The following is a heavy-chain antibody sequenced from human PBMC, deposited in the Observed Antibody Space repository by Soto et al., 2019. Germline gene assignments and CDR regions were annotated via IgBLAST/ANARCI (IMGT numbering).Heavy chain of an antibody. J-gene: IGHJ4*02. CDR3: AKDRRAGGNYGFYSDF. Sequence: EVQLLESGGGLVQPGGSLRLSCAASGFTFRSYGMTWVRQAPGKGLEWVSFSSATGSGTYYAVSVKGRFTISRDNSKNALYLQMTSLRADDTAVYYCAKDRRAGGNYGFYSDFWGQGALVIVSS. V-gene: IGHV3-23*01. CDR1: GFTFRSYG. CDR2: SSATGSGT. D-gene: IGHD1-7*01.